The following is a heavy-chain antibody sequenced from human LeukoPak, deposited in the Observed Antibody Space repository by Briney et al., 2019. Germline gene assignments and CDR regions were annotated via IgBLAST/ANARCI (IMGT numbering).Heavy chain of an antibody. Sequence: PGGSLRLSCAASGFTFSSYSMNWVRQAPGKGLEWVSSISSSSSCIYYADSVKGRFTISRDNAKNSLYLQMNSLRAEDTAVYYCARDMTSSSSGYFDYWGQGTLVTVSS. J-gene: IGHJ4*02. V-gene: IGHV3-21*01. CDR2: ISSSSSCI. CDR1: GFTFSSYS. CDR3: ARDMTSSSSGYFDY. D-gene: IGHD6-6*01.